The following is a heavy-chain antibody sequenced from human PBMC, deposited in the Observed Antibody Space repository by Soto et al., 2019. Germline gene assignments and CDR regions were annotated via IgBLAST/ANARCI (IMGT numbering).Heavy chain of an antibody. V-gene: IGHV3-20*01. CDR2: IKWNGGST. CDR3: ARGWRRDGLVDP. D-gene: IGHD2-15*01. J-gene: IGHJ5*02. Sequence: EVQLVESGGGVVRPGGSLRLSCAASGFTFDDYGMSWVSQAPGKGLEWVSGIKWNGGSTGYADSVKGRFTIARDNAKNSLHLQRNSLRAEDTALYHCARGWRRDGLVDPWGQGTLVTVSS. CDR1: GFTFDDYG.